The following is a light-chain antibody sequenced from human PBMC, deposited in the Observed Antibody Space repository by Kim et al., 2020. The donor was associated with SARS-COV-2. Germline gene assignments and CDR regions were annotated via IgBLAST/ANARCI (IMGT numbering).Light chain of an antibody. J-gene: IGKJ1*01. V-gene: IGKV3-15*01. Sequence: PGERTTLSCRASQSVSSNLAWYQQKPGQAPRLLIYGASTRATGIPARFSGSGSGTEFTLTISSLQSEDFAVYYCQQYNNWPHWTFGQGTKVDIK. CDR1: QSVSSN. CDR3: QQYNNWPHWT. CDR2: GAS.